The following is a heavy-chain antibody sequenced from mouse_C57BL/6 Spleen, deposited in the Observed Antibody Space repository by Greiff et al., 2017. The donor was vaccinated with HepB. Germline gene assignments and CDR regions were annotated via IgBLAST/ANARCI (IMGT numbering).Heavy chain of an antibody. Sequence: DVQLVESGGGLVKPGGSLKLSCAASGFTFSSYAMSWVRQTPEKRLEWVATISDGGSYTYYPDNVKGRFTISRDNAKNNLYLQMSHLKSEDTAMYYCARDAYGSFDYWGQGTTLTVSS. D-gene: IGHD1-1*01. J-gene: IGHJ2*01. V-gene: IGHV5-4*01. CDR2: ISDGGSYT. CDR3: ARDAYGSFDY. CDR1: GFTFSSYA.